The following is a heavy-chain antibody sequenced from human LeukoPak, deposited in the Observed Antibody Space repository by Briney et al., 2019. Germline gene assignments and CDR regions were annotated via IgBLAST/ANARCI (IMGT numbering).Heavy chain of an antibody. CDR2: FYYSGST. D-gene: IGHD6-13*01. V-gene: IGHV4-59*01. CDR1: GGSITSYY. J-gene: IGHJ1*01. Sequence: KASETLSLTCTVSGGSITSYYWSWIRQPPGKGLVWVGYFYYSGSTNYNPSLKSQVTISLDTSKNQVSLKLSSVTAADPAVYYCARAAAGRGSMSXWGQGXLVTV. CDR3: ARAAAGRGSMSX.